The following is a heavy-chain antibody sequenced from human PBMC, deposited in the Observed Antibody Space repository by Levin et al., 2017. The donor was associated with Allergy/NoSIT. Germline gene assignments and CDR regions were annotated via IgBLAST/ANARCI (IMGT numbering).Heavy chain of an antibody. CDR2: ISSSSKTI. CDR1: GFTFSTYS. J-gene: IGHJ4*02. V-gene: IGHV3-48*02. Sequence: PGGSLRLSCTASGFTFSTYSMNWVRQAPGKGLEWVSYISSSSKTIYYADSVKGRFTISRDNAKNSLYLQMNSLRDEDTAVYYCARKHSSSWYFSDFWGQGTLVTVSS. D-gene: IGHD6-13*01. CDR3: ARKHSSSWYFSDF.